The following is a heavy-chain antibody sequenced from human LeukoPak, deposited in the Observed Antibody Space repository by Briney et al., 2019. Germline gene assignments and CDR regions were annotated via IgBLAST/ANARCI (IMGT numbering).Heavy chain of an antibody. Sequence: GGSLRLSCAASGFTFSSYWMHWVRQAPGKGLEWVAVISYDGSNKYYADSVKGRFTISRDNSKNTLYLQMNSLRAEDTAVYYCARAGGYSYGPFDYWGQGTLVTVSS. CDR3: ARAGGYSYGPFDY. D-gene: IGHD5-18*01. J-gene: IGHJ4*02. CDR1: GFTFSSYW. CDR2: ISYDGSNK. V-gene: IGHV3-30-3*01.